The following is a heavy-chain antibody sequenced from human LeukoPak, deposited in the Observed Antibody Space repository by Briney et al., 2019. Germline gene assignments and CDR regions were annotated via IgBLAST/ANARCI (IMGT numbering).Heavy chain of an antibody. D-gene: IGHD6-13*01. CDR1: GCSISSSNW. V-gene: IGHV4-4*02. J-gene: IGHJ5*02. CDR2: IYHSRST. Sequence: SGTLSLTCAVSGCSISSSNWWSWVRQPPGTGMEWIGEIYHSRSTNYNPSLKSRVTISVDKSKNQFSLKLSSVTAADTAVYYCAREPGAWYSSSWYGRDNRFDPWGQGTLVTVSS. CDR3: AREPGAWYSSSWYGRDNRFDP.